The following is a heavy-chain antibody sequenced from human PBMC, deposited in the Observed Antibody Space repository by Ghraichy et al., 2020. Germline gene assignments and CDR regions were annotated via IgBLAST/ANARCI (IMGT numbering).Heavy chain of an antibody. Sequence: SETLSLTCTVSGGSISSYYWSWIRQPPGKGLEWIGYIYYSGSTNYNPSLKSRVTISVDMSKNQFSLKLSSVTAADTAVYYCAREDVFRRSGWFDPWGQGTLVTVSS. CDR1: GGSISSYY. CDR2: IYYSGST. V-gene: IGHV4-59*01. J-gene: IGHJ5*02. CDR3: AREDVFRRSGWFDP. D-gene: IGHD2-21*01.